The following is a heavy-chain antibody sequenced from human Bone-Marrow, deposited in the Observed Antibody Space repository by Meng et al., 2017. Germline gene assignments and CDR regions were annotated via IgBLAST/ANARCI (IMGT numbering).Heavy chain of an antibody. V-gene: IGHV4-39*07. CDR3: ARDLRYCSGGSCYSYFDY. J-gene: IGHJ4*02. CDR2: INHSGST. D-gene: IGHD2-15*01. Sequence: GSLRLSCTVSGGSISSSSYYWGWIRQPPGKGLEWIGEINHSGSTNYNPSLKSRVTISVDTSKNQFSLKLSSVTAADTAVYYCARDLRYCSGGSCYSYFDYWGQGTLVTVSS. CDR1: GGSISSSSYY.